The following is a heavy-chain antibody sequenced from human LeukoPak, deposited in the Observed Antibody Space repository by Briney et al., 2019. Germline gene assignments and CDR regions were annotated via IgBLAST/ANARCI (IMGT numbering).Heavy chain of an antibody. J-gene: IGHJ4*02. CDR3: ARVRVSVYYGSGSYPYYFDY. Sequence: PGGSLRLSCAACGFTFDDYGMSWVRQAPGKGLEWVSGINWNGGSTGYADSVKGRFTISRDNVKNSLYLQMNSLRAEDTALYYCARVRVSVYYGSGSYPYYFDYWGQRTLVTVSS. V-gene: IGHV3-20*04. CDR2: INWNGGST. CDR1: GFTFDDYG. D-gene: IGHD3-10*01.